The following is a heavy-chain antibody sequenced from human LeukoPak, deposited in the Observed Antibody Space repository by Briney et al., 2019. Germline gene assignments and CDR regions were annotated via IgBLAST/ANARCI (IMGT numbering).Heavy chain of an antibody. Sequence: ASVKVSCKASGYTFTSYAMHWVRQAPGQRLEWMGWINAGNGITKYSQKFQGRVTITRDTSASTAYMELSSLRSEDTAVYHCARDAYWGQGTLVTVSS. CDR2: INAGNGIT. CDR1: GYTFTSYA. CDR3: ARDAY. V-gene: IGHV1-3*01. J-gene: IGHJ4*02.